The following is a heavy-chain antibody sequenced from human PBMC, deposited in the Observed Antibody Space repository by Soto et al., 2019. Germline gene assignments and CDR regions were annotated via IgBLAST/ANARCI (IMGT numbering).Heavy chain of an antibody. Sequence: QVQLVQSGAEVKKPGASVKVSCKASGYTFTSYGISWVRQAPGQGLEWMGWISAYNGNTNYAQKLQGTLTMTPDTSPSTAYMERRSLRSDDTAVYYFARVDVDSSDNHPDYFQHWGQGTLVTVSS. D-gene: IGHD3-22*01. CDR3: ARVDVDSSDNHPDYFQH. V-gene: IGHV1-18*01. J-gene: IGHJ1*01. CDR2: ISAYNGNT. CDR1: GYTFTSYG.